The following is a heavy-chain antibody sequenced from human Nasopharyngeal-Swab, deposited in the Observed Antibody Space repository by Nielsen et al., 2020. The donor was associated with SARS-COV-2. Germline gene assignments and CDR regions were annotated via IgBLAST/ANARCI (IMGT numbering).Heavy chain of an antibody. D-gene: IGHD3-22*01. Sequence: GESLKISCAASGFTFSSYAMSWVRQAPGKGLEWVANIKQDGSEKYYVDSVKGRFTISRDNAKNSLYLQMNSLRSDDTAVYYCARDSLIMIVVVGWAFDIWGQGTMVTVSS. CDR3: ARDSLIMIVVVGWAFDI. V-gene: IGHV3-7*03. J-gene: IGHJ3*02. CDR2: IKQDGSEK. CDR1: GFTFSSYA.